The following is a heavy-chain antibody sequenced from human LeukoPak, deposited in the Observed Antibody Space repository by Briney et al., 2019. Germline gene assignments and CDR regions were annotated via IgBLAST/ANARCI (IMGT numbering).Heavy chain of an antibody. CDR1: GYSFADYL. CDR2: IYPGDSDT. V-gene: IGHV5-51*01. Sequence: GESLKISCKSSGYSFADYLIGWVRQMPGKGLEWMGIIYPGDSDTRYSPSFRGQVTISADKSINTAYLQWRSLKASDTAMYYCARWHYYDILYYLDYWGQGTLVTVSS. J-gene: IGHJ4*02. D-gene: IGHD3-22*01. CDR3: ARWHYYDILYYLDY.